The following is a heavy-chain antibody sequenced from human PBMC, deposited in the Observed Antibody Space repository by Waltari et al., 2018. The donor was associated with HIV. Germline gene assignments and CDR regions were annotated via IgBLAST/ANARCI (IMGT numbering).Heavy chain of an antibody. Sequence: EVQLVESGGGLVQPGGSLRLSCEASGFTFRSYAMHWVRQAPGKGLEYVSATSSNGGSTYYANSVKGRFTISRDNSKNTLYLQMGSLRAEDMAVYYCARGRYYDSSGYYPHYYGMDVWGQGTTVTVSS. D-gene: IGHD3-22*01. CDR3: ARGRYYDSSGYYPHYYGMDV. CDR2: TSSNGGST. CDR1: GFTFRSYA. J-gene: IGHJ6*02. V-gene: IGHV3-64*01.